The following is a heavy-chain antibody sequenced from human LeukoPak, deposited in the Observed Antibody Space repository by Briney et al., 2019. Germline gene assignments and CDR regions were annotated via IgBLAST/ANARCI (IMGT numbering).Heavy chain of an antibody. CDR2: IYPGDSDT. V-gene: IGHV5-51*01. CDR3: ATRKTTVSLHEVYMDV. D-gene: IGHD4-11*01. Sequence: GESLKISCKGSGYSFTSYWIGRVRQMPGKGPEWMGIIYPGDSDTRYRPSFQGQVTISADKSISTAYLQWSSLKASDTAMYYCATRKTTVSLHEVYMDVWGKGTTVTVSS. CDR1: GYSFTSYW. J-gene: IGHJ6*03.